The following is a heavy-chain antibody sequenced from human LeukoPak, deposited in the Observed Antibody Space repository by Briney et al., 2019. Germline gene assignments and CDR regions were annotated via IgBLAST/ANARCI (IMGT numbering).Heavy chain of an antibody. CDR2: IFYSGGT. J-gene: IGHJ4*02. D-gene: IGHD2/OR15-2a*01. CDR3: ARRNTADASIDF. CDR1: GGSMSGHW. Sequence: SETLSLTCTASGGSMSGHWWSWIRQPPGKGLEWIGDIFYSGGTNNNSPLKSRLTMSLDTSKNQFSLKLSSVTAADTAMYYCARRNTADASIDFWGQGILVIASS. V-gene: IGHV4-59*08.